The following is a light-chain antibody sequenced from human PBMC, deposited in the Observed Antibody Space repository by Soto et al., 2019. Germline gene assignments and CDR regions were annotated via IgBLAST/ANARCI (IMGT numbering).Light chain of an antibody. CDR2: GAS. J-gene: IGKJ1*01. CDR3: QQYDNRPPWT. Sequence: ETVMTQFPATLSVSPGERVTLSCRTSQNVLNNLVWYQQKPGQAPRLLMYGASTRATGTPARFSGSGFGTEFTLTISSLQSEDSAVYYCQQYDNRPPWTFGQGTKVEI. V-gene: IGKV3D-15*01. CDR1: QNVLNN.